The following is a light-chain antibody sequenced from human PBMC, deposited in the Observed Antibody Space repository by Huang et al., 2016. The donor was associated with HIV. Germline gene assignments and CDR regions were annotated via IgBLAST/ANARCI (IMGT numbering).Light chain of an antibody. J-gene: IGKJ4*01. CDR3: QQYYSKPLT. Sequence: DIVMTQSPDSLAVSLGERATINCKSSQTISYNKKYLAWYQQKPGQSPKLLIYWASTRGSWVPDRFSGSGSVTDFTLTISSLQAEDVAVYYCQQYYSKPLTFGGGTKVEIK. V-gene: IGKV4-1*01. CDR1: QTISYNKKY. CDR2: WAS.